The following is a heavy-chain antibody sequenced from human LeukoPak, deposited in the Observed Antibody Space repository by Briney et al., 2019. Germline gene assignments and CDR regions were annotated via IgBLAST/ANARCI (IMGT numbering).Heavy chain of an antibody. Sequence: SQTLSLTCAISGDSVSSNSAAWNWIRQSPSRGLEWLGRTYYRSKWYNGYAISVKSRIIITPDTSKNQFSLQLNSVTPEDTAVYYCARGHTDWYYDSSQILDYWGQGTLVTVSS. D-gene: IGHD3-22*01. CDR1: GDSVSSNSAA. CDR2: TYYRSKWYN. J-gene: IGHJ4*02. CDR3: ARGHTDWYYDSSQILDY. V-gene: IGHV6-1*01.